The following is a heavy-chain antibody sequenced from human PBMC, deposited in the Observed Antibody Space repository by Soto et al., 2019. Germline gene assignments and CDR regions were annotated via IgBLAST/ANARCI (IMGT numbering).Heavy chain of an antibody. CDR1: GGSISSGDYY. J-gene: IGHJ4*02. CDR3: ARMLSREFYDFWSGYLSPFDY. D-gene: IGHD3-3*01. V-gene: IGHV4-30-4*01. Sequence: PSETLSLTCTVSGGSISSGDYYWSWIRQPPGKGLEWIGYIYYSGSTYYNPSLKSRVTISVDTSKNQFSLKLSSVTAADTAVYYCARMLSREFYDFWSGYLSPFDYWGQGTLVTVSS. CDR2: IYYSGST.